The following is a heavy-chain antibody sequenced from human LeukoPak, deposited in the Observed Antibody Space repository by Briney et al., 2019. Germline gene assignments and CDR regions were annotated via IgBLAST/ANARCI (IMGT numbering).Heavy chain of an antibody. CDR1: GFTFDDYA. J-gene: IGHJ4*02. CDR2: ISWNSGNI. D-gene: IGHD4-17*01. CDR3: ARGTEATVTIDY. Sequence: GGSLRLSCAASGFTFDDYAMHWVRQAPGKGLEWVSGISWNSGNIGYADSVKGRFTISRDNAKNSLYLQMNSLRAEDTAVYYCARGTEATVTIDYWGQGTLVTVSS. V-gene: IGHV3-9*01.